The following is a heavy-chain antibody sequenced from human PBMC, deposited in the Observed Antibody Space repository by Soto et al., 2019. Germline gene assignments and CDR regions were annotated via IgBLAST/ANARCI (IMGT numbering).Heavy chain of an antibody. CDR3: AKDVVAASWGSYYFDY. V-gene: IGHV3-30*18. D-gene: IGHD2-15*01. J-gene: IGHJ4*02. CDR2: ISYDGGKK. Sequence: QVQLVESGGGVVQPGRSLRLSCAVSGLTFSSYGMHWVRQAPGKGLEWVAVISYDGGKKYYADSMKGRFTISRDNSKNTLYLHINSLRAEDTAVYYCAKDVVAASWGSYYFDYWGQGTLVTVSS. CDR1: GLTFSSYG.